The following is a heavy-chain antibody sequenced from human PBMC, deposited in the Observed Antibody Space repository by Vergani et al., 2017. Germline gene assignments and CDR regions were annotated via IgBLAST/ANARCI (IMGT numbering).Heavy chain of an antibody. D-gene: IGHD2-15*01. Sequence: QVQLQESGPGLVKPSQTLSLTCTVSGDSINSHNYYWSWLRQPAGKGLEWIGRIHTSGSTNYNPSLKSRVTMSEDTSKNQFSLNLTSVTAADTAVYFCARGSCLGGSCYKPLFDYWGQGILVTVSS. CDR1: GDSINSHNYY. CDR2: IHTSGST. CDR3: ARGSCLGGSCYKPLFDY. V-gene: IGHV4-61*02. J-gene: IGHJ4*02.